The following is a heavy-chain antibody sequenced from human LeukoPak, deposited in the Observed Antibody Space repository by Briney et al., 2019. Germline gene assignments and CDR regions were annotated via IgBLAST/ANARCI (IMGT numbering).Heavy chain of an antibody. D-gene: IGHD5-18*01. Sequence: GGSLRLSCAASGFTFSSYGMHWVRQAPGKGLEWVAFIRYDGSNKYYADSVKGRFTISRDNAKNSLYLQMNSLRAEDTAVYYCARDHWDTAMVTGFYYYYYMDVWGKGTTVTVSS. CDR1: GFTFSSYG. V-gene: IGHV3-30*02. CDR3: ARDHWDTAMVTGFYYYYYMDV. J-gene: IGHJ6*03. CDR2: IRYDGSNK.